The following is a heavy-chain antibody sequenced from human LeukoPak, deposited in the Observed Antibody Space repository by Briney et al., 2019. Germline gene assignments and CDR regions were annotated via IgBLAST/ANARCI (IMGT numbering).Heavy chain of an antibody. Sequence: ASETLSLTCAVYGGSFSGYYWSWIRQPPGKGLEWIGEINHSGSTNYNPSLKSRVTISVDTSKNQFSLKLSSVTAADTAVYYCAREGLYSSSWYEGYNWFDPWGQGTLVTVSS. V-gene: IGHV4-34*01. CDR2: INHSGST. J-gene: IGHJ5*02. CDR1: GGSFSGYY. D-gene: IGHD6-13*01. CDR3: AREGLYSSSWYEGYNWFDP.